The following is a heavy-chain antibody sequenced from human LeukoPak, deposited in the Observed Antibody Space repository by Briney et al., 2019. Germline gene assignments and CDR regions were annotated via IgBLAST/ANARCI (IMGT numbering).Heavy chain of an antibody. D-gene: IGHD6-19*01. J-gene: IGHJ4*02. V-gene: IGHV3-30-3*01. CDR3: ARGTVAGTELVDY. CDR2: ISYDGSNK. CDR1: GFTFSSYA. Sequence: GGSLRLSCEASGFTFSSYAMHWVRQAPGKGLEWVAVISYDGSNKYYADSVKGRFTISRDNSKNTLYLQMNSLRAEDTAVYYCARGTVAGTELVDYWGQGTLVTVSS.